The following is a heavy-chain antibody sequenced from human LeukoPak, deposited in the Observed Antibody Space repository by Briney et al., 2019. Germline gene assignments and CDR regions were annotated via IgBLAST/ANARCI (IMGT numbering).Heavy chain of an antibody. V-gene: IGHV4-4*08. CDR1: GGSISSYY. Sequence: SETLSLTCTVSGGSISSYYWSWIRQPPGKGLEWIGYIYSSGSTNYNASLKSQVSISIDTSKNQFSLKLSSVTAADTAVYYCARDSQYRTSGINYMDVWGKGTTVTVSS. D-gene: IGHD3-10*01. J-gene: IGHJ6*03. CDR2: IYSSGST. CDR3: ARDSQYRTSGINYMDV.